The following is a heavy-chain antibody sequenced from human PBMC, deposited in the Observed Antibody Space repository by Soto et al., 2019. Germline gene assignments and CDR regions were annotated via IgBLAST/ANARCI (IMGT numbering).Heavy chain of an antibody. CDR2: ITPIFGAA. CDR3: ARDGIAARPIAWFDP. V-gene: IGHV1-69*12. J-gene: IGHJ5*02. CDR1: GGTFSSYA. D-gene: IGHD6-6*01. Sequence: QVQLVQSGAEVKKPGSSVKVSCKASGGTFSSYAIRWVRQAPGQGLEWMGGITPIFGAADYAQKFQGRVTITADESTSTAYMELSSPRPEDTAVYYCARDGIAARPIAWFDPWGQGTLVTVSS.